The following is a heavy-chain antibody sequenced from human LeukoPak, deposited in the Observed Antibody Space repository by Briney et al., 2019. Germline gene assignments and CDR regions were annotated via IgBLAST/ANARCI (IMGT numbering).Heavy chain of an antibody. CDR2: ISGASGGST. D-gene: IGHD6-13*01. V-gene: IGHV3-23*01. CDR1: GFTFSSYA. Sequence: GGSLRLSCAASGFTFSSYAMTWVRPAPGKGLEWVSIISGASGGSTYYADSVKGRFTISRDNSKNTLYLQMNSLRAEDTALYYCARGGSSSWYPNFDYWGQGTLVTVSS. J-gene: IGHJ4*02. CDR3: ARGGSSSWYPNFDY.